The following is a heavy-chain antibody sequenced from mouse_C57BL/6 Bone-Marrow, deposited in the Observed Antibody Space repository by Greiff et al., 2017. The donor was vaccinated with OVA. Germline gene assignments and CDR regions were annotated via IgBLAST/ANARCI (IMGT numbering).Heavy chain of an antibody. Sequence: EVQLQQSGPELVKPGASVQISCKASGYSFTGYYMNWVKQSPEKSLEWIGELNPSTGGTTYNQKFKAKATLTVDKSSSTAYMQLKSLTSEDSAVYYCARCYPVVAKGFDYWGQGATLTVSS. J-gene: IGHJ2*01. V-gene: IGHV1-42*01. CDR2: LNPSTGGT. CDR1: GYSFTGYY. CDR3: ARCYPVVAKGFDY. D-gene: IGHD1-1*01.